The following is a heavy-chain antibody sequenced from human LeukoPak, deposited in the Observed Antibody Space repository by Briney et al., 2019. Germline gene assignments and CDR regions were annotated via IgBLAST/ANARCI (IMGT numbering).Heavy chain of an antibody. V-gene: IGHV4-34*01. J-gene: IGHJ4*02. D-gene: IGHD5-18*01. CDR3: ARVRRYSYGYPDY. CDR1: GGSFSSGYY. Sequence: SETLSLTCAVYGGSFSSGYYWGWIRQPPGKGLEWIGEINHSGGTKYNPSLKSRVTISVDTSKNQFSLKLSSVTAADTAVYYCARVRRYSYGYPDYWGQGTLVTVSS. CDR2: INHSGGT.